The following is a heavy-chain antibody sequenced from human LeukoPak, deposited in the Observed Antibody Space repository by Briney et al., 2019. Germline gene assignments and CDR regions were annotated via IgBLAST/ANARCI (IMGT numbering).Heavy chain of an antibody. Sequence: SETLSLTCTVSGGSISSYYWSWIRQPAGNGLEWIGRIYTSGSTNYSPSLKSRVTMSVDTSKKQFSLNLSSVTAADTAVYYCAREGHYYGSGSYLAYWGQGTLVTVSS. D-gene: IGHD3-10*01. CDR3: AREGHYYGSGSYLAY. CDR1: GGSISSYY. V-gene: IGHV4-4*07. J-gene: IGHJ4*02. CDR2: IYTSGST.